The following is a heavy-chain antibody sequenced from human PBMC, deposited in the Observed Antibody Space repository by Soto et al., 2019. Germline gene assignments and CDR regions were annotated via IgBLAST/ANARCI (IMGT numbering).Heavy chain of an antibody. CDR3: ASRGPTYYYDSSGYCY. CDR2: IIPILGIA. V-gene: IGHV1-69*02. J-gene: IGHJ4*02. Sequence: ASVKVSCKASGGTFSSYTISWVRQAPGQGLEWMGRIIPILGIANYAQKFQGRVTITADKSTSTAYMELSSLRSEDTAVYYCASRGPTYYYDSSGYCYWGQGTLVTVSS. CDR1: GGTFSSYT. D-gene: IGHD3-22*01.